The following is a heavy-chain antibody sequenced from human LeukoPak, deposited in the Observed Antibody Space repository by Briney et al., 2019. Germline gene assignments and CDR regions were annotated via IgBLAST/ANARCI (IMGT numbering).Heavy chain of an antibody. CDR3: AKDRYYDSSGYYGFGAFDI. Sequence: GGSLRLSCAASGFTFNNFAMSWVRQAPGKGLEWVSAISGSGGSTYYADSVKGRFTISRDNSKNTLYLQMNSLRAEDTAVYYCAKDRYYDSSGYYGFGAFDIWGQGTMVTVSS. D-gene: IGHD3-22*01. V-gene: IGHV3-23*01. CDR2: ISGSGGST. J-gene: IGHJ3*02. CDR1: GFTFNNFA.